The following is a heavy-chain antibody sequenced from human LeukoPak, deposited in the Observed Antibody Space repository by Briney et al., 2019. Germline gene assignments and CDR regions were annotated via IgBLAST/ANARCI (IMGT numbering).Heavy chain of an antibody. CDR2: VRYDGIDK. Sequence: GSLRLSCVASGVTFATYGMHWVRQAPGKGLEWVAFVRYDGIDKYYGDSVKGRFTISRDNSKNTLYLQMNSLRVEDTAVYFCAKVLPLTFYYMDVWGQGTTVTVS. V-gene: IGHV3-30*02. J-gene: IGHJ6*03. CDR3: AKVLPLTFYYMDV. CDR1: GVTFATYG.